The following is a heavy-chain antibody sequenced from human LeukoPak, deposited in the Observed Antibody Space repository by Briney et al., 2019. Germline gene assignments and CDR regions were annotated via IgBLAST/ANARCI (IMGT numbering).Heavy chain of an antibody. D-gene: IGHD3-22*01. J-gene: IGHJ4*02. V-gene: IGHV4-61*02. CDR2: IYTSVST. CDR3: ARASYSYDISGWVPFDY. CDR1: GGSTSTVDYD. Sequence: SSETLSLTCIVSGGSTSTVDYDCSCIRQPAGKGLEWIVLIYTSVSTTYNPSLKSRVTISGDTSENQFSLRLSSVTAADTAVYYCARASYSYDISGWVPFDYWGQGTLVTVSS.